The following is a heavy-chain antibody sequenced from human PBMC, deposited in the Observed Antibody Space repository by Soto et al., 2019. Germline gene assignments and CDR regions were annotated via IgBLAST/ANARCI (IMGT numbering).Heavy chain of an antibody. Sequence: GGSLRLSCAGSGFTFGDSYMSWIRQAPGKGLEWLSYISPGSRYPAYADSVKGRFTISRDNSKNTLYLQMNSLRAEDTAVYYCAKDHPSQLYGMDVWGQGTTVTVSS. CDR1: GFTFGDSY. V-gene: IGHV3-11*05. D-gene: IGHD2-2*01. J-gene: IGHJ6*02. CDR2: ISPGSRYP. CDR3: AKDHPSQLYGMDV.